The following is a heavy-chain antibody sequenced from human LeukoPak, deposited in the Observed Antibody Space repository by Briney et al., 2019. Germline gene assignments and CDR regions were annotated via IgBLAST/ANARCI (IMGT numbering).Heavy chain of an antibody. D-gene: IGHD4-17*01. CDR3: ARDDYGDFGPDY. CDR2: LNSDGSTI. J-gene: IGHJ4*02. Sequence: GGSLRLSCAASGFTFSNYWMHWVRQAPGKGLVWVSRLNSDGSTISYADSVKGRFTISRDNAKNTVYLQMNSLRAEDTAVYYCARDDYGDFGPDYWGQGTLVTVSS. CDR1: GFTFSNYW. V-gene: IGHV3-74*01.